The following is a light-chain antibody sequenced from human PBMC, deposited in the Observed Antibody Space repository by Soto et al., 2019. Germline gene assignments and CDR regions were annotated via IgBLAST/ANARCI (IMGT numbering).Light chain of an antibody. CDR2: GAS. CDR3: QQYGSSPPYS. CDR1: QSFSSSY. V-gene: IGKV3-20*01. Sequence: EIVLTQSPGNLSLSPGERATLSCRASQSFSSSYLAWYQQQPGQAPRLLIYGASSRATGIPDRFSGSGSGADFTLTISRLEPEDFAVYFCQQYGSSPPYSFGQGTKLEIK. J-gene: IGKJ2*03.